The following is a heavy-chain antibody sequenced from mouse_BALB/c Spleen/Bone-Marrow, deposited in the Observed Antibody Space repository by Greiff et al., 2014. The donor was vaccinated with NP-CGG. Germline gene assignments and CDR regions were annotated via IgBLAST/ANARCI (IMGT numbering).Heavy chain of an antibody. V-gene: IGHV1-14*01. CDR2: INPNNDGT. Sequence: VQLKESGPELVKPGASVKMSCKASGYTFTSYVMHWVKQKPGQGLEWIGNINPNNDGTKYNEEFKGKATLTSDKSSSTAYMELSSLTSEDSAVYYCARSLYGYDWYFDVWGAGTTVTVSS. CDR1: GYTFTSYV. CDR3: ARSLYGYDWYFDV. J-gene: IGHJ1*01. D-gene: IGHD2-2*01.